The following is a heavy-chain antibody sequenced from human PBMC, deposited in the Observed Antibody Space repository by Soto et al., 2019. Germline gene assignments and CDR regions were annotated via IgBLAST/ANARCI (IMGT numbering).Heavy chain of an antibody. CDR1: GGSISTYY. V-gene: IGHV4-4*07. CDR2: IYINGRT. J-gene: IGHJ4*02. CDR3: ARGEYFGDYDY. D-gene: IGHD4-17*01. Sequence: SETLSLTCSVSGGSISTYYWNWIRQSAGKGLEWIGRIYINGRTNYNPSLKSRVTLSVDTSKNQFSLTLSSVTAADTAVYYCARGEYFGDYDYWGQGALVTVSS.